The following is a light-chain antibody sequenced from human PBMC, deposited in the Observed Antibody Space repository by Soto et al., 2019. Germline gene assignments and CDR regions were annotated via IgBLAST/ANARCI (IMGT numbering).Light chain of an antibody. V-gene: IGKV1-5*01. CDR1: QTISSW. CDR3: QQYNSYSGT. Sequence: DIQMTQSPSTLSGSVGDRVTITCRASQTISSWLAWYQQKPGKAPKVLIYDASSLESGVPSRFSGSGSGTEFTLTISSLQPDDFATYYCQQYNSYSGTFGQGTKVDIK. CDR2: DAS. J-gene: IGKJ1*01.